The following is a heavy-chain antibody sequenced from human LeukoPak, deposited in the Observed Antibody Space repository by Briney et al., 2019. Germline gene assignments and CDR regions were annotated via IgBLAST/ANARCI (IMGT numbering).Heavy chain of an antibody. CDR3: ARDPTNYYDSSGYWDDAFDI. D-gene: IGHD3-22*01. CDR1: GYTFTSYY. J-gene: IGHJ3*02. CDR2: VTSYNGDT. Sequence: ASVKVSCKASGYTFTSYYMHWVRQAPGQGLEWMGWVTSYNGDTNYAQKLQGRVTMTTDTSTSTAYMELRSLRSDDTAVYYCARDPTNYYDSSGYWDDAFDIWGQGTMVTASS. V-gene: IGHV1-18*04.